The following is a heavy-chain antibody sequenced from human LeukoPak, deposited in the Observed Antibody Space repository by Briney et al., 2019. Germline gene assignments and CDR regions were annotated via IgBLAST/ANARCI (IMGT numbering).Heavy chain of an antibody. V-gene: IGHV4-61*02. CDR1: GGSISSGSYY. CDR2: VYTSGST. J-gene: IGHJ5*02. D-gene: IGHD6-13*01. Sequence: SETLSLTCTVSGGSISSGSYYWSWIRQPAGKGLEWIGRVYTSGSTNYNPSLKSRVTISVDTSKNQFSLKLSSVTAADTAVYYCARAYSSSWYFNWFDPWGQGTLVTVSS. CDR3: ARAYSSSWYFNWFDP.